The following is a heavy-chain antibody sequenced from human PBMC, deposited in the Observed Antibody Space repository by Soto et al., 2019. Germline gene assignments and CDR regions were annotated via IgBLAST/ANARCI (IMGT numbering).Heavy chain of an antibody. CDR2: IYYSGST. Sequence: TSETLSLTCTVSGGSISSGDYYWSWIRQPPGKGLEWIGYIYYSGSTYYNPSLKSRVTISVDTSKNQFSLKLSSVTAADTAVYYCARWTTKKAAFDIWGQGTMVTVSS. V-gene: IGHV4-30-4*01. CDR1: GGSISSGDYY. D-gene: IGHD4-17*01. J-gene: IGHJ3*02. CDR3: ARWTTKKAAFDI.